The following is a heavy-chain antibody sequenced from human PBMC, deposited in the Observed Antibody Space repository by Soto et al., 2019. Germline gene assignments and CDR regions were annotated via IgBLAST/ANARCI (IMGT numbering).Heavy chain of an antibody. Sequence: SETLSLTCTVSGGSISGYFWSWMRQPPGKELEWIGYIYYSGSTNYNPSLKSRITMSVDSSKNQFSLKLSFVTAADTAVYYCARDQVLRYSPFDYWGQGTLVTVSS. V-gene: IGHV4-59*01. CDR1: GGSISGYF. D-gene: IGHD3-9*01. CDR2: IYYSGST. CDR3: ARDQVLRYSPFDY. J-gene: IGHJ4*02.